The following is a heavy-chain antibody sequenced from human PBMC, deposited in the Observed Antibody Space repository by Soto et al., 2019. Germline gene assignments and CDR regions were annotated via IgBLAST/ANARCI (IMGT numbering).Heavy chain of an antibody. D-gene: IGHD1-20*01. CDR3: ARDGLTGTIDY. CDR2: IYYSGST. CDR1: GGSISSGGYY. Sequence: QVQLQESGPGLVKPSQTLSLTCTVSGGSISSGGYYWSWIRQHPVKGLEWIGYIYYSGSTYYNPSLKSRFTISVDKSKNQFSLKLSSVTAADTALYYCARDGLTGTIDYWGQGTLVTVSS. J-gene: IGHJ4*02. V-gene: IGHV4-31*03.